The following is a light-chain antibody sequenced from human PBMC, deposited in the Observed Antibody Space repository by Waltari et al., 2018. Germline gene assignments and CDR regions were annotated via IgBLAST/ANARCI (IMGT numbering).Light chain of an antibody. CDR2: DVS. V-gene: IGLV2-14*01. J-gene: IGLJ1*01. CDR3: SSYTRSSSYV. Sequence: QSALTQPASVSGSPEQSIPISCTGTSSDIGGDNFVSWYQQHPGKAPKLSLFDVSDRPSGVSNRFSGSKSGNSASLTISGLQAEDEADYYCSSYTRSSSYVFGTGTKVTVL. CDR1: SSDIGGDNF.